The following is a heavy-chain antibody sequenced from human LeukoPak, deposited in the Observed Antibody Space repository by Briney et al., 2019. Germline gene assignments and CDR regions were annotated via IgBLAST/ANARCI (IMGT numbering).Heavy chain of an antibody. Sequence: SETLSLTCTVSGGSIGSYYWSWIRQPAGKGLEWIGRIYTSGSTNYNPSLKSRVTMSVDTSKNQFSLKLSSVTAADTAVYYCARVFAYCSSTSCLDYWGQGTLVTVSS. D-gene: IGHD2-2*01. CDR1: GGSIGSYY. CDR3: ARVFAYCSSTSCLDY. V-gene: IGHV4-4*07. J-gene: IGHJ4*02. CDR2: IYTSGST.